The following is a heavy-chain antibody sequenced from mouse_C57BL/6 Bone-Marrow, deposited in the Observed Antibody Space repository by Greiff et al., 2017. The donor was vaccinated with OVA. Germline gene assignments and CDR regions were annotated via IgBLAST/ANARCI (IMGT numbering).Heavy chain of an antibody. V-gene: IGHV3-6*01. J-gene: IGHJ4*01. CDR3: ARAPHCYGSRDYAMDY. D-gene: IGHD1-1*01. CDR2: ISYDGSN. Sequence: EVHLVESGPGLVKPSQSLSLTCSVTGYSITSGYYWNWIRQFPGNQLELMGYISYDGSNNYNPSLKNRISITRDTSKNQLFLKLNSVTTEDTATYYCARAPHCYGSRDYAMDYWGQGTSVTVSS. CDR1: GYSITSGYY.